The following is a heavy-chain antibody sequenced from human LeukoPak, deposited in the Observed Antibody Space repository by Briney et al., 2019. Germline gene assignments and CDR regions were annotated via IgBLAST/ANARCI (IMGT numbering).Heavy chain of an antibody. CDR2: INHSGST. J-gene: IGHJ5*02. CDR1: GGSFSGYY. D-gene: IGHD4-17*01. CDR3: ARAASPTTGYWFDP. Sequence: SETLSLTCGVSGGSFSGYYWSWIRQPPGKGLEWIGEINHSGSTNYNPSLKSRVTISVDTSKNQFSLKLSPVTAADTAVYYCARAASPTTGYWFDPWGQGTLVTVSS. V-gene: IGHV4-34*01.